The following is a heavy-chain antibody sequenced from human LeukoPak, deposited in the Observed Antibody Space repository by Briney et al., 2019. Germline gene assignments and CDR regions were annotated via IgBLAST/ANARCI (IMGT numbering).Heavy chain of an antibody. Sequence: PGGSLRLSCTASGFTFGDYAMSWFRQAPGKGLEWVGFIRSKAYGGTTEYAASVKGRFTISRDDSKSIAYLQMNSLKTEDTAVYYRTRLSPTFDYYYGMDVWGQGTTVTVSS. CDR1: GFTFGDYA. D-gene: IGHD2/OR15-2a*01. CDR2: IRSKAYGGTT. J-gene: IGHJ6*02. CDR3: TRLSPTFDYYYGMDV. V-gene: IGHV3-49*03.